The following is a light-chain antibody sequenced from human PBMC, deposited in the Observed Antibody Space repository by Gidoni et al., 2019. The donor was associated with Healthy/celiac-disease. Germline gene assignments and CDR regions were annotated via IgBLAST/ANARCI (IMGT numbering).Light chain of an antibody. V-gene: IGKV1-8*01. CDR3: QQYDSYSRM. J-gene: IGKJ1*01. CDR1: QVISSY. CDR2: AAS. Sequence: IRLTPSPSSFSASTGDRVTITCRASQVISSYLAWYQQKPGKAATLLIYAASTLQSGVPSRVSGSGSGTDFTLTISCLQSEDFATYYCQQYDSYSRMFGQGTKVEIK.